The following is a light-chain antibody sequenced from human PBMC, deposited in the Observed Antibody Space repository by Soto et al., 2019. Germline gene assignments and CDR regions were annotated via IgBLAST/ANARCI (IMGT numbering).Light chain of an antibody. CDR2: GAS. CDR3: QQYGSSSWT. Sequence: EIVLTQTPGTLSLSPGERATLSCRASQSDSSSYFAWYQQRFGQAPRLLIYGASSRATGIPDRFSGSGSGTDFTLTISRLEPEDFAVYYCQQYGSSSWTFGQGTKVEIK. V-gene: IGKV3-20*01. J-gene: IGKJ1*01. CDR1: QSDSSSY.